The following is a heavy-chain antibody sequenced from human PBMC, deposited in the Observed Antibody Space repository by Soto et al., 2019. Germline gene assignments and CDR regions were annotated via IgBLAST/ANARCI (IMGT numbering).Heavy chain of an antibody. D-gene: IGHD3-3*01. J-gene: IGHJ4*02. CDR3: ARGDRITIFGVVIGDYFDY. V-gene: IGHV3-33*01. CDR1: GFTFSSYG. Sequence: GRSLRLSCAASGFTFSSYGMHWVRQAPGKGLEWVAVIWYDGSNKYYADSVKGRFTISRDNSKNTLYLQMNSLRAEDTAVYYCARGDRITIFGVVIGDYFDYWGQGTLVTVSS. CDR2: IWYDGSNK.